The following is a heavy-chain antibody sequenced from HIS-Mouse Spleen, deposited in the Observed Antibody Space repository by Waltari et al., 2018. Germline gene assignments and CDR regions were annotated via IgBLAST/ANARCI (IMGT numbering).Heavy chain of an antibody. D-gene: IGHD6-13*01. J-gene: IGHJ4*02. Sequence: QLQLQESGAGLLKPSETLSLTCAVYGGSFSGYYWSWIRQPPGKGLEWIGEINHSGSTNYNPSLKSRVTISVDTSKNQFSLKLSSVTAADTAVYYCARGKGSSSWYYFDYWGQGTLVTVSS. CDR2: INHSGST. CDR1: GGSFSGYY. V-gene: IGHV4-34*01. CDR3: ARGKGSSSWYYFDY.